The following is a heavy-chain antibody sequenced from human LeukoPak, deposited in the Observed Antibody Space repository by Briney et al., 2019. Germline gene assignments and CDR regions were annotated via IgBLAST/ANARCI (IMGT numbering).Heavy chain of an antibody. Sequence: ASVKVSCKASGYTFTGYYMHWVRQAPGQGLEWMGWINPNSGGTNYAQKFQGRVTMTRDTSISTAYMELSRLRSDDTAVYYCARAQSFYGTYNWFDPWGQGTLVTVSS. CDR2: INPNSGGT. CDR3: ARAQSFYGTYNWFDP. V-gene: IGHV1-2*02. D-gene: IGHD1-26*01. J-gene: IGHJ5*02. CDR1: GYTFTGYY.